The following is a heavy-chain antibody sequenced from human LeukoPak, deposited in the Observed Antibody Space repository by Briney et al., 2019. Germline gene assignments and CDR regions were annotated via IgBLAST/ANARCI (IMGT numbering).Heavy chain of an antibody. J-gene: IGHJ5*02. Sequence: GGSLRLSCAASGFSFDDYGMNWIRQAPGKGLEWVSYISSSGSSIHYADSVKGRFTISRDNAKNSLFLQMNSLRAEDTAVYYCVRASYYYDTSGSPRGWFDPWGQGTLVTVSS. CDR1: GFSFDDYG. CDR2: ISSSGSSI. V-gene: IGHV3-11*01. D-gene: IGHD3-22*01. CDR3: VRASYYYDTSGSPRGWFDP.